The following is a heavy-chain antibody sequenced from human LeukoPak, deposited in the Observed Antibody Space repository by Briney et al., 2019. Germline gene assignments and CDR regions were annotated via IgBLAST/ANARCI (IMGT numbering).Heavy chain of an antibody. D-gene: IGHD3-22*01. CDR1: GGSISSYY. CDR3: AREGTHYYDSSGYYYIPAYYFDY. V-gene: IGHV4-4*07. CDR2: IYTSGST. J-gene: IGHJ4*02. Sequence: PSETLSLTCTVSGGSISSYYWSWTRQPAGKGLEWIGRIYTSGSTNYNPSLKSRVTMSVDTSKNQFSLKLSSVTAADTAVYYCAREGTHYYDSSGYYYIPAYYFDYWGQGTLVTVSS.